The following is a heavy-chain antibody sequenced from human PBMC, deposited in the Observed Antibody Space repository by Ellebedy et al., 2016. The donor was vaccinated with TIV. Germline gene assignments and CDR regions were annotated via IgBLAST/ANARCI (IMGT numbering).Heavy chain of an antibody. CDR3: ARHVKTMFDLYYFDY. CDR2: MYYSGST. Sequence: MPSETLSLTCTVSGVSISTSSYYWGWIRQPPRKGLEWIGSMYYSGSTYYNPSLKSRVTISVDTSKNQFSLKLSSVTAADTAVYYCARHVKTMFDLYYFDYWGQGTLVTVSS. V-gene: IGHV4-39*01. D-gene: IGHD3-10*02. J-gene: IGHJ4*02. CDR1: GVSISTSSYY.